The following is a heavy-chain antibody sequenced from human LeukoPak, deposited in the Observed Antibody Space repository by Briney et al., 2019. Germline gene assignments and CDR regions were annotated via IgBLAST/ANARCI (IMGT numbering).Heavy chain of an antibody. CDR2: IIPIFGTA. V-gene: IGHV1-69*05. CDR3: ARENIVVVPAARRGGFDY. J-gene: IGHJ4*02. CDR1: GGTFSSYA. Sequence: GASVKVSCKASGGTFSSYAISWVRQAPGQGLEWMGGIIPIFGTANYAQKFQGRVTITTDESTSTAYMELSRLRSDDTAVYYCARENIVVVPAARRGGFDYWGQGTLVTVSS. D-gene: IGHD2-2*01.